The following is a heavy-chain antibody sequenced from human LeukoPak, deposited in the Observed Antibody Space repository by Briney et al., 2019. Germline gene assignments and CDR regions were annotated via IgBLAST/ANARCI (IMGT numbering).Heavy chain of an antibody. CDR2: INHNGNVN. J-gene: IGHJ6*02. CDR1: GFTFSSYW. V-gene: IGHV3-7*03. CDR3: ARGGGLDV. Sequence: GSPRLSCAASGFTFSSYWMNWARQAPGKGLGWVASINHNGNVNYYVDSVKGRFTISRDNAKNSLYLQMSNLRAEDTAVYFCARGGGLDVWGQGATVTVSS. D-gene: IGHD3-16*01.